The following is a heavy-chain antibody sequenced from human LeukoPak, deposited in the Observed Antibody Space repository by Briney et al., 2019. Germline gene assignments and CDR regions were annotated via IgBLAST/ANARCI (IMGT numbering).Heavy chain of an antibody. CDR3: ARADVRVTGYYFDY. D-gene: IGHD3-9*01. Sequence: PSETLSLTCTVSGGSISSGGYYWSWIRQHPGKGLEWIGYIYYSGGTYYNPSLKSRVTISVDTSKNQFSLKLSSVTAADTAVYYCARADVRVTGYYFDYWGQGTLVTVSS. CDR2: IYYSGGT. J-gene: IGHJ4*02. V-gene: IGHV4-31*03. CDR1: GGSISSGGYY.